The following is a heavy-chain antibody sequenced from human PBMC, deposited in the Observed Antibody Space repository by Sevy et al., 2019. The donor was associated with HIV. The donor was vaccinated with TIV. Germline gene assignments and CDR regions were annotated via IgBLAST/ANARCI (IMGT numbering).Heavy chain of an antibody. CDR1: GGSISSGGNY. V-gene: IGHV4-31*03. CDR2: IYYSGST. CDR3: ARASEGYYYMDV. Sequence: SETLSLTCTVSGGSISSGGNYWSWIPQHPGKGLEWIGYIYYSGSTYYNPSLKRRVTISVDTSKNQFSLKLSSVTAADTAVYYCARASEGYYYMDVWGKGTTVTVSS. J-gene: IGHJ6*03.